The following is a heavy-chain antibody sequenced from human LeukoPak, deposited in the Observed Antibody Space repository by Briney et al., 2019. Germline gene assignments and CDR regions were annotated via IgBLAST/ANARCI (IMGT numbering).Heavy chain of an antibody. CDR2: INPNSGGT. Sequence: ASVKVPCKASGYTFTGYYMHWVRQAPGQGLEWMGWINPNSGGTNYAQKVQGRVTMTSDTSISTSYIELSRLRSDDTAVYYCERGGSSSWDPYYYYMDVWGKGTTVTISS. CDR3: ERGGSSSWDPYYYYMDV. D-gene: IGHD6-13*01. V-gene: IGHV1-2*02. J-gene: IGHJ6*03. CDR1: GYTFTGYY.